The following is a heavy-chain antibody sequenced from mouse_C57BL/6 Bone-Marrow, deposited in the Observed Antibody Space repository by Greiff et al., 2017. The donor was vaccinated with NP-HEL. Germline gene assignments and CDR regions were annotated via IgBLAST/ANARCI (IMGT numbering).Heavy chain of an antibody. Sequence: QVQLQQSGAELVRPGTSVKLSCKASGYTFTSYWMHWVKQRPGQGLEWIGVIDPSDSYTNYNQKFKGKATLTVDTSSSTAYMQLSSLTSEDSAVYYCAIYGSSFFAYWGQGTLVTVSA. D-gene: IGHD1-1*01. V-gene: IGHV1-59*01. CDR2: IDPSDSYT. J-gene: IGHJ3*01. CDR3: AIYGSSFFAY. CDR1: GYTFTSYW.